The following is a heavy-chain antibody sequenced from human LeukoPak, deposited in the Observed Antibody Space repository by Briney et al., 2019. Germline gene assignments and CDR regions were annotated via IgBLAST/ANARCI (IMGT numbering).Heavy chain of an antibody. V-gene: IGHV4-34*01. Sequence: SETLSLTCAVYGGSFSGYYWSWIRQPPGKGLEWIGEINHSGSTNYNPPLKSRVIISVDTSKNQFSLKLSSVTAADTAVYYCARGMIFGPGSWWFDPWGQGTLVTVSS. CDR3: ARGMIFGPGSWWFDP. CDR2: INHSGST. D-gene: IGHD3/OR15-3a*01. CDR1: GGSFSGYY. J-gene: IGHJ5*02.